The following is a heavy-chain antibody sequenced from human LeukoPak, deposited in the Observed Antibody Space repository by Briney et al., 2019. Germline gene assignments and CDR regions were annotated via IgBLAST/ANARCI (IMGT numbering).Heavy chain of an antibody. CDR1: GFTFSIYA. J-gene: IGHJ2*01. CDR3: ARLQYYDFWSGYPYWYFDL. D-gene: IGHD3-3*01. Sequence: PGGSLRLSCAASGFTFSIYAMSWVRQAPGKGLEWVSAISGSGGSTYYADSVKGRFTISRDNSKNTLYLQMNSLRAEDTAVYYCARLQYYDFWSGYPYWYFDLWGRGTLVTVSS. CDR2: ISGSGGST. V-gene: IGHV3-23*01.